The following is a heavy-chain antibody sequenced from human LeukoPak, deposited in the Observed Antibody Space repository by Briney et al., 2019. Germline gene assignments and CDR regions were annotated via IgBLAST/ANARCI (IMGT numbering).Heavy chain of an antibody. D-gene: IGHD1-26*01. V-gene: IGHV4-4*07. J-gene: IGHJ4*02. Sequence: SETLSLTCTVSGGSISSYYWSWIRQPAGKGLEWIGRIYTSGSTNYNPSLKSRVTMSVDTSKNQFSLKLSSVTAADTAVYYCARERASGSYYANFDYWGQGTLVTVSS. CDR3: ARERASGSYYANFDY. CDR1: GGSISSYY. CDR2: IYTSGST.